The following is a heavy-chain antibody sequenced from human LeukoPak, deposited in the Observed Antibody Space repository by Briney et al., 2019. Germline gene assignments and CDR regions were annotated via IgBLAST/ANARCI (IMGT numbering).Heavy chain of an antibody. V-gene: IGHV3-11*04. D-gene: IGHD6-13*01. CDR1: GFTFSDYY. CDR2: ISSSGSTI. J-gene: IGHJ5*02. CDR3: AGDDSSSWSYNWFDP. Sequence: KPGGSLRLSCAASGFTFSDYYMSWIRQAPGKGLEWVSYISSSGSTIYYADSVKGRFTISRDNAKNSLYLQMNSLRAEDTAVYYCAGDDSSSWSYNWFDPWGQGTLVTVSS.